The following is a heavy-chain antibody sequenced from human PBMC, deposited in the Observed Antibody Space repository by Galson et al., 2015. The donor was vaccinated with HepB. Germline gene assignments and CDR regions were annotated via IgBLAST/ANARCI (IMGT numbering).Heavy chain of an antibody. CDR2: IDWDDDK. D-gene: IGHD6-13*01. CDR3: ARTRIAAANNYYMDV. J-gene: IGHJ6*03. Sequence: PALVKPTQSLTLPCTFSGFSLSTSGMCVSWIRQPPGKALEWLARIDWDDDKFYNTSLKTRLTISKDTSKNQVVLTMTDMDPVDTATYYCARTRIAAANNYYMDVWGKGATVTVSS. CDR1: GFSLSTSGMC. V-gene: IGHV2-70*17.